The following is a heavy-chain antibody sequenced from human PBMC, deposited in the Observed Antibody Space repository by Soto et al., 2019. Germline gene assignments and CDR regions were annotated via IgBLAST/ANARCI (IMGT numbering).Heavy chain of an antibody. D-gene: IGHD5-12*01. Sequence: GGSLRLSCAASGFTFSSYAMHWVRQAPGKGLEWVAVISYDGSNKYYADSVKGRFTISRDNSKNTLYLQMNSLRAEDTAVYYCARDSLAGGSDYWGQGTLVTVSS. CDR1: GFTFSSYA. J-gene: IGHJ4*02. CDR2: ISYDGSNK. V-gene: IGHV3-30-3*01. CDR3: ARDSLAGGSDY.